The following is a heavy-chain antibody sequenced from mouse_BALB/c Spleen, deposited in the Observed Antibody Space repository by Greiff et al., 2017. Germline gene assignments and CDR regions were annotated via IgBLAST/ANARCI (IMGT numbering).Heavy chain of an antibody. V-gene: IGHV14-3*02. Sequence: VQLQQSGAELVKPGASVKLSCTASGFNIKDTYMHWVKQRPEQGLEWIGRIDPANGNTKYDPKFQGKATITADTSSNTAYLQLSSLTSEDTAVYYCARDYYGPYYYAMDYWGQGTSVTVSS. CDR2: IDPANGNT. CDR3: ARDYYGPYYYAMDY. D-gene: IGHD1-1*01. J-gene: IGHJ4*01. CDR1: GFNIKDTY.